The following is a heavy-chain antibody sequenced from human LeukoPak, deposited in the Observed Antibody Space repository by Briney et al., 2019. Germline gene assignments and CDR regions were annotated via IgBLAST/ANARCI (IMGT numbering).Heavy chain of an antibody. Sequence: SETLSLTCTVSGGSISSYYWSWIRQPAGKGLEWIGRIYTSGSTNYNPSLKSRVTMSVDTSKNQFSLKLSSVTAAGTAVYYCARVGSYSHLYYYYYYMDVWGKGTTVTVSS. V-gene: IGHV4-4*07. CDR2: IYTSGST. J-gene: IGHJ6*03. D-gene: IGHD2-21*01. CDR1: GGSISSYY. CDR3: ARVGSYSHLYYYYYYMDV.